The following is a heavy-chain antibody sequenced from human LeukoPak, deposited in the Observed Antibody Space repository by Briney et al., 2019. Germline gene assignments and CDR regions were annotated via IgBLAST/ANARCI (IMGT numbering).Heavy chain of an antibody. V-gene: IGHV3-23*01. Sequence: GGSLRLSCAASGFTFSSYARSWVRQAPGKGLEWFSAISGSGGSTYYADSVKGRFTISRDNSKNTLYLQMNSLRAEDTAVYYCAKDWWGSVTMVRGVIDFDYWGQGTLVTVSS. CDR1: GFTFSSYA. J-gene: IGHJ4*02. CDR3: AKDWWGSVTMVRGVIDFDY. CDR2: ISGSGGST. D-gene: IGHD3-10*01.